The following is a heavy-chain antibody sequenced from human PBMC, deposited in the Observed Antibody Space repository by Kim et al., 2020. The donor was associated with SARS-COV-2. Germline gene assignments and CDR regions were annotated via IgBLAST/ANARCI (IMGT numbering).Heavy chain of an antibody. CDR2: TYYRSKWYN. J-gene: IGHJ4*02. CDR3: ARDIGVWGGIAAAGTGIFDF. CDR1: GDSVSSNSAA. D-gene: IGHD6-13*01. Sequence: SQTLSLTCAISGDSVSSNSAAWNWIRQSPSRGLEWLGRTYYRSKWYNDYAVSVKSRITINPDTSKNQFSLQLNSVTPEDTAVYYCARDIGVWGGIAAAGTGIFDFWGQGTLVTVSS. V-gene: IGHV6-1*01.